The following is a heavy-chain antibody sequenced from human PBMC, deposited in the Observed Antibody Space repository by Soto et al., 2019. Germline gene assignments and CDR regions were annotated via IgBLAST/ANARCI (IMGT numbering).Heavy chain of an antibody. D-gene: IGHD3-22*01. CDR1: GFTFRSYA. Sequence: HPGGSLRLSCEASGFTFRSYAMVWVRQAPGKGLEWVSTISGSGHSSYDADSVKGRFTISRDNSKNTLYLQMGSLRAEDTAVYYCAKLYHYYDSSGYYSDVFDIWGQGTLVTVSS. V-gene: IGHV3-23*01. CDR3: AKLYHYYDSSGYYSDVFDI. J-gene: IGHJ3*02. CDR2: ISGSGHSS.